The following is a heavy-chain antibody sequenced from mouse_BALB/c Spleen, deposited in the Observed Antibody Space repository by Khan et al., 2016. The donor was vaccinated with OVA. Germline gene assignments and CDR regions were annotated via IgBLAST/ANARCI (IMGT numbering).Heavy chain of an antibody. J-gene: IGHJ3*01. V-gene: IGHV1S137*01. D-gene: IGHD2-10*02. CDR3: ARGRGEYRFAY. Sequence: QVQLEQSGAELVRPGVSVKISCKGSGYTFTDYAMHWVKPSHAKSLEWIGVISTHYGDASYNQKFKGKATMTVDKSSITAYMELTRLTSEDASIEYCARGRGEYRFAYWGQGTLVTVSA. CDR2: ISTHYGDA. CDR1: GYTFTDYA.